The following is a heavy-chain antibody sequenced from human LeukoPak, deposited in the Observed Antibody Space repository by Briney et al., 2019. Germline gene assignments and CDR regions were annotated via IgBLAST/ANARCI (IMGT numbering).Heavy chain of an antibody. Sequence: SETLSLTRAVYGGSFSGYYWSWIRQPPGKGLEWIGEINQSGSTNNNPSLKSRVTISVDTSKNQFSLKLSSVTAADTAVYYCARTQRIVATITPYFDYWGQGTLVTVSS. D-gene: IGHD5-12*01. V-gene: IGHV4-34*01. CDR1: GGSFSGYY. CDR2: INQSGST. CDR3: ARTQRIVATITPYFDY. J-gene: IGHJ4*02.